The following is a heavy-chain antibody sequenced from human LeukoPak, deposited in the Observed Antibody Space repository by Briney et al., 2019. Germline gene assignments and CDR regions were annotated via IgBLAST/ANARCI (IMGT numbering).Heavy chain of an antibody. CDR2: ILTAGKT. D-gene: IGHD6-19*01. CDR3: AREGYTSGWFRL. Sequence: PGGSLRLSCAASGFTVSTNYMTWVRQAPGKGLEWVSVILTAGKTYYADSVKGRFTISRDDSKNMVYLQMNSLRAEDTAVYFCAREGYTSGWFRLWGQGTLVTVSS. V-gene: IGHV3-53*01. CDR1: GFTVSTNY. J-gene: IGHJ4*02.